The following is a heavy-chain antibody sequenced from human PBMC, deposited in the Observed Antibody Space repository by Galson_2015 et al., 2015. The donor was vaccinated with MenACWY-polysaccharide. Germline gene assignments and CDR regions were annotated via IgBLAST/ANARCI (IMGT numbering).Heavy chain of an antibody. Sequence: SVKVSCKASGYTFTNYDINWVRQATGQGLEWMGWMNPNSGNTGYAQKFQGRVTMTRNTSTSTAYMELRSLRSDDTAVYYCATDRGATVVPFFDYWGQGTLVTVSS. CDR1: GYTFTNYD. J-gene: IGHJ4*02. V-gene: IGHV1-8*01. CDR3: ATDRGATVVPFFDY. D-gene: IGHD4-23*01. CDR2: MNPNSGNT.